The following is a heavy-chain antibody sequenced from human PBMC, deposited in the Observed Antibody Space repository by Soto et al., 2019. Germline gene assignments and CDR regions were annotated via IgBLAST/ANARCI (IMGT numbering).Heavy chain of an antibody. D-gene: IGHD2-8*01. Sequence: SETLSLTCAVYGGSFSGYYWTWIRQPPGKGLEWIGEINHRGNTNYDPSLKSRVTISVDTSKNQFSLKLTSVTAADTAVYYCARQEVPQWFTKGYYGMDVWDQGTTVTVSS. CDR1: GGSFSGYY. CDR3: ARQEVPQWFTKGYYGMDV. CDR2: INHRGNT. V-gene: IGHV4-34*01. J-gene: IGHJ6*02.